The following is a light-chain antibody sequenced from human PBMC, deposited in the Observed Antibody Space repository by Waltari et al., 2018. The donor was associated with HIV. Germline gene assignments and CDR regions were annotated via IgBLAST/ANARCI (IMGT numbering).Light chain of an antibody. Sequence: QSVLTQPPSASGTPGQRVTISCSGSSSNIGSSYIYWYQQLPGTAPKLLVYGNNQRPSGVPDRFSGSKSGTSASLAISGLRSEDVADYYCAAWDDSLSGRVFGGGTKLTVL. CDR3: AAWDDSLSGRV. CDR2: GNN. J-gene: IGLJ3*02. V-gene: IGLV1-47*01. CDR1: SSNIGSSY.